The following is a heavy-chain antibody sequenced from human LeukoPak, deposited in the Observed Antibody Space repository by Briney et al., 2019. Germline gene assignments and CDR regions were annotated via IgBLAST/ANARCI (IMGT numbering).Heavy chain of an antibody. CDR1: GFTFSSYA. V-gene: IGHV3-23*01. CDR3: VKDLGRYRDNCFDY. D-gene: IGHD1-26*01. Sequence: GGSLRLSCAASGFTFSSYAMSWVRQAPEKGLEWVSTISGSGGGTYYADSVKGRFTISRDDSKNTLYLQMNSLRAEGTAVYYCVKDLGRYRDNCFDYWGQGTLVTVSS. J-gene: IGHJ4*02. CDR2: ISGSGGGT.